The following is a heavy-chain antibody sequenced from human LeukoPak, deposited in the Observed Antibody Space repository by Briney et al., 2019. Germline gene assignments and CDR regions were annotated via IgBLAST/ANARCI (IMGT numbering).Heavy chain of an antibody. CDR3: ARDLDYDLLFDY. V-gene: IGHV1-2*02. CDR2: INPNSGGT. D-gene: IGHD4-17*01. Sequence: ASVKVSCKASGYTFTGYYMHWVRQAPGQGLEWMGWINPNSGGTNYAQKFQGRVTMTGDTSISTAYMELSRLRSDDMAVYYCARDLDYDLLFDYWGQGILVTVSS. CDR1: GYTFTGYY. J-gene: IGHJ4*02.